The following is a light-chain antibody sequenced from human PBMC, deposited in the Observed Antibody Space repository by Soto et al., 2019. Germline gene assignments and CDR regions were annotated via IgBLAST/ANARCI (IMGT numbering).Light chain of an antibody. V-gene: IGLV2-8*01. CDR3: SSFAGNNNLV. CDR1: SSDVGVYNY. Sequence: QSALTQPPSASGSPGQSVTISCTGTSSDVGVYNYVSWYQQHPGKAPKLMIYEVSKRPSGVPDRFSGSKSGNTASLTVSGLQAEDEVDYYCSSFAGNNNLVFGGGTKLTVL. J-gene: IGLJ2*01. CDR2: EVS.